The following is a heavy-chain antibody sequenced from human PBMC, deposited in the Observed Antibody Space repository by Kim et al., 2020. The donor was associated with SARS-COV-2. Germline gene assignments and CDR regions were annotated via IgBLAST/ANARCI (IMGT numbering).Heavy chain of an antibody. CDR2: IIPILGIA. Sequence: SVKVSCKASGGTFSSYAISWVRQAPGQGLEWMGMIIPILGIANYAQKFQGRVTITADKSTSTAYMELSSLRSEDTAVYYCARDMGYSGYAFDYWGQGTL. V-gene: IGHV1-69*04. D-gene: IGHD5-12*01. J-gene: IGHJ4*02. CDR1: GGTFSSYA. CDR3: ARDMGYSGYAFDY.